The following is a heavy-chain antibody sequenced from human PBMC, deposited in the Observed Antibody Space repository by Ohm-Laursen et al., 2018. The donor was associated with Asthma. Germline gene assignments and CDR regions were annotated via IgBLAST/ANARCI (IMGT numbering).Heavy chain of an antibody. CDR3: ARDGAVGYCSGSNCFTYNWFDP. CDR2: ISYDGSNK. J-gene: IGHJ5*02. D-gene: IGHD2-15*01. V-gene: IGHV3-30*03. Sequence: SLRLSCAASGFTFSSYGMHWVRQAPGKGLEWVAVISYDGSNKYYADSVKGRFTISKDNSKNTVSLQMDGLRADDTAVYYCARDGAVGYCSGSNCFTYNWFDPWGPGTLVTVSS. CDR1: GFTFSSYG.